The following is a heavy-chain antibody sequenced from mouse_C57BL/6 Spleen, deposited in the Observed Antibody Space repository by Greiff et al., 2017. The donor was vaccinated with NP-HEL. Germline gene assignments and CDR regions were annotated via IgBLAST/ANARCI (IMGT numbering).Heavy chain of an antibody. V-gene: IGHV1-82*01. CDR1: GYAFSSSW. J-gene: IGHJ2*01. D-gene: IGHD1-1*01. CDR2: IYPGDGDT. CDR3: AGPFITTVVANFDY. Sequence: VQLQQSGPELVKPGASVKISCKASGYAFSSSWMNWVKQRPGKGLEWIGRIYPGDGDTNYNGKFKGKATLTADKSSSTAYMQLSSLTSEDSAVYFCAGPFITTVVANFDYWGQGTTLTVSS.